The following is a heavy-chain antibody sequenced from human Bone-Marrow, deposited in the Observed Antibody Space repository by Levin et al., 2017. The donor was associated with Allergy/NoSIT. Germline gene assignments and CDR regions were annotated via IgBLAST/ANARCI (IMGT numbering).Heavy chain of an antibody. J-gene: IGHJ5*02. CDR1: GGSFSGYY. CDR2: INHSGST. CDR3: ARGGRAAAGTLRFDP. Sequence: SETLSLTCAVYGGSFSGYYWSWIRQPPGKGLEWIGEINHSGSTNYNPSLKSRVTISVDTSKNQFSLKLSSVTAADTAVYYCARGGRAAAGTLRFDPWGQGTLVTVSS. V-gene: IGHV4-34*01. D-gene: IGHD6-13*01.